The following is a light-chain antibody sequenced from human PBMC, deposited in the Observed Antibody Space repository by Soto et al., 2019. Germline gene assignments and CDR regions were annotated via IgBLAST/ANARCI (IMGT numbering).Light chain of an antibody. CDR2: EVS. J-gene: IGLJ2*01. CDR1: SSDIGSYHY. Sequence: QSVLTQPASVSGSPGQSIAISCTGTSSDIGSYHYVSWYQQHPGKAPKLIIYEVSNRPSGVSDRFSGSKSGNTASLTISGLQAEDEADYYCSSYASSSTLVFGGGTKLTVL. CDR3: SSYASSSTLV. V-gene: IGLV2-14*01.